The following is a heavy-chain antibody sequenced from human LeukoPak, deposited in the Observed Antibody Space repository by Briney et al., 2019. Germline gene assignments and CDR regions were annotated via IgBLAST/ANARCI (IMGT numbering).Heavy chain of an antibody. V-gene: IGHV4-4*02. D-gene: IGHD6-13*01. CDR2: IYHSGST. J-gene: IGHJ4*02. CDR3: ASIAAAGTPSRIDY. CDR1: GGSISSSNW. Sequence: PSETLSLTCAVSGGSISSSNWWSWVRQPPGKGLERIGEIYHSGSTNYNPSLKSRVTISVDKSKNQFSLKLSSVTAADTAVYYCASIAAAGTPSRIDYWGQGTLVTVSS.